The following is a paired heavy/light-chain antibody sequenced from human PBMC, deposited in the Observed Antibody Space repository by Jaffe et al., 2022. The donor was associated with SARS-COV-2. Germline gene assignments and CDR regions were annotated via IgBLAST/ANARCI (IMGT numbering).Light chain of an antibody. CDR3: SSYTGSSTLVV. J-gene: IGLJ2*01. Sequence: QSALAQPASVSGSPGQSITISCAGTSSDVGNYNYVSWYQQHPGKAPKLMIYDVSNRPSGVSNRFSGSKSGNTASLTISGLQAEDEADYYCSSYTGSSTLVVFGGGTRLTVL. CDR2: DVS. V-gene: IGLV2-14*01. CDR1: SSDVGNYNY.
Heavy chain of an antibody. V-gene: IGHV5-51*01. D-gene: IGHD3-10*01. CDR1: GYSFTNYW. Sequence: EVQLVQSGAEVKQSGESLKISCKASGYSFTNYWLAWVRQMPGKGLEWVGTVYPGDSDTRYSPSFQGQVTISADKSISTAYLQWSGLKASDTAMYYCARYRPYYRSGIYWFDPWGQGTLVTVSS. CDR3: ARYRPYYRSGIYWFDP. CDR2: VYPGDSDT. J-gene: IGHJ5*02.